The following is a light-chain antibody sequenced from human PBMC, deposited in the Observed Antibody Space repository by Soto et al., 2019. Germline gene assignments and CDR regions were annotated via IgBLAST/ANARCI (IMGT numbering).Light chain of an antibody. Sequence: DIQMTQSPSTLSASVGDGGTITFRASQSISSWLAWYQQKPGKAPKLLIYDASSLESGVPSRFSGSGSGTEFTLTISSLQPDDFATYYCQQYNSYSAFGQGTKVDIK. CDR3: QQYNSYSA. J-gene: IGKJ1*01. CDR1: QSISSW. V-gene: IGKV1-5*01. CDR2: DAS.